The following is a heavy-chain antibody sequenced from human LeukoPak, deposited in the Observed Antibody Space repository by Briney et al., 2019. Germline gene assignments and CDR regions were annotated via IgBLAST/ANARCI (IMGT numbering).Heavy chain of an antibody. D-gene: IGHD6-19*01. Sequence: GGSLRLSCAAPGFTFSSYSMNWVRQAPGKGLEWVSSISSSSSYIYYADSVKGRFTISRDNAKNSLYLQMNSLRAEDTAVYYCAREVRYSSGLYYFDYWGQGTLVTVSS. J-gene: IGHJ4*02. CDR1: GFTFSSYS. CDR3: AREVRYSSGLYYFDY. CDR2: ISSSSSYI. V-gene: IGHV3-21*01.